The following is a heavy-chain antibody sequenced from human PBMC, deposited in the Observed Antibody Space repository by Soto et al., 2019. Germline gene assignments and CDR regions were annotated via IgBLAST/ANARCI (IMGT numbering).Heavy chain of an antibody. CDR3: ARDPAIYSGKFDYGLDV. V-gene: IGHV3-48*03. D-gene: IGHD4-4*01. Sequence: GGSLRLSCAVSGFTFSSYEMNWVRQAPGKGLEWVSYIGTSGKTIYYADSVRGRFTISRDNAKNSLYLQMNSLRAEDTAVYFCARDPAIYSGKFDYGLDVWGRGTTVTVSS. CDR1: GFTFSSYE. J-gene: IGHJ6*02. CDR2: IGTSGKTI.